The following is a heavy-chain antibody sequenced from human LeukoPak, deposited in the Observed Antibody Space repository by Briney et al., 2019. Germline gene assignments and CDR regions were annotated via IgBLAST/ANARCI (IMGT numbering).Heavy chain of an antibody. V-gene: IGHV3-7*01. CDR2: LKSDGSEE. CDR3: ARDYRSSSGRSIDY. J-gene: IGHJ4*02. D-gene: IGHD6-6*01. CDR1: GFTFSTYW. Sequence: GGSLRLSCAASGFTFSTYWMTWVRQAPGKGLEWVANLKSDGSEEYYVDFVKGRFTISRDNGKSSLYLQLNGLRFEDTAVYYCARDYRSSSGRSIDYWGQGTLVTVSS.